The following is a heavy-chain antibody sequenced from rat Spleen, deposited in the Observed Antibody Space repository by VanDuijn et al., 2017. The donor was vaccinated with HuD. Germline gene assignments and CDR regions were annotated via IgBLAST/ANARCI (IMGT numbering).Heavy chain of an antibody. J-gene: IGHJ4*01. CDR2: ITHNDGNT. Sequence: EVQLVESGGGLVQPGRSLKLSCAASGFTFNHYWMTWIRQAPGKGLEWVASITHNDGNTYYPDSVMGRFTISRNNAKSTLYLQMNSLRSEDTATYYCTRENWVLDVWGQGTSVTVSS. CDR1: GFTFNHYW. D-gene: IGHD3-6*01. V-gene: IGHV5-31*01. CDR3: TRENWVLDV.